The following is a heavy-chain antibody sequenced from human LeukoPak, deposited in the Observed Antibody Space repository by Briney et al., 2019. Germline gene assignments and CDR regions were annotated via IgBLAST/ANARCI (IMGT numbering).Heavy chain of an antibody. Sequence: SVKVSCKASGGTFSSYAISWVRQAPGQGLEWMGGIIPIFGTANYAQKFQGRVTITADESTSTAYMELSSLRSEDTAVYYCAIDRLQYNWFDPWGQGTLVTVSS. CDR1: GGTFSSYA. D-gene: IGHD4-11*01. V-gene: IGHV1-69*13. CDR3: AIDRLQYNWFDP. J-gene: IGHJ5*02. CDR2: IIPIFGTA.